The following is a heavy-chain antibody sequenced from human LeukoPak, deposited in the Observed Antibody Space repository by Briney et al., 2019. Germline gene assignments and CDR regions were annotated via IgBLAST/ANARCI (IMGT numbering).Heavy chain of an antibody. V-gene: IGHV3-73*01. CDR2: IRGKSNNYAT. Sequence: GGSLRLSCAASGFTFSGYAIHWVRQAPGKGLEWVGHIRGKSNNYATAYLASVKGRFTISSDESENTAYLQMNSLKTEDTAVYYCAKDRVSSHDKSGFYQPQSFYFDHWGQGTLVAVSS. CDR3: AKDRVSSHDKSGFYQPQSFYFDH. J-gene: IGHJ4*02. CDR1: GFTFSGYA. D-gene: IGHD3-22*01.